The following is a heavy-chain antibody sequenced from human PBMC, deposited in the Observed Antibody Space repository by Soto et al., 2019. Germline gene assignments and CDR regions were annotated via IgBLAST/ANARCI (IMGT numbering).Heavy chain of an antibody. J-gene: IGHJ5*02. D-gene: IGHD3-22*01. Sequence: QITLKESGPTLVKPTQTLTLTCTFSGFSLSTSGVGVGWIRQPPGKALEWLALIYWDDDKRYSPSLNSRLTITKETSKNHVLLTMPIMYPVDTASYYSAHSLLGYYYDSSGSNWFDPWGQGTLVTVSS. CDR1: GFSLSTSGVG. CDR2: IYWDDDK. V-gene: IGHV2-5*02. CDR3: AHSLLGYYYDSSGSNWFDP.